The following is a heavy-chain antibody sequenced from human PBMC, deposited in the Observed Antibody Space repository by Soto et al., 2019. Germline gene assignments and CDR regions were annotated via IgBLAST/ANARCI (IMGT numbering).Heavy chain of an antibody. CDR2: IYYSGST. V-gene: IGHV4-61*01. J-gene: IGHJ6*02. Sequence: SETLSLTCTVSGGSVSSGSYYWSWIRQPPGKGLEWIGYIYYSGSTNYNPSLKSRVTISVDTSKNQFSLKLSSVTAADTAVYYCARDMAARNYYYYGMDVWGQGTTVTVSS. D-gene: IGHD6-6*01. CDR1: GGSVSSGSYY. CDR3: ARDMAARNYYYYGMDV.